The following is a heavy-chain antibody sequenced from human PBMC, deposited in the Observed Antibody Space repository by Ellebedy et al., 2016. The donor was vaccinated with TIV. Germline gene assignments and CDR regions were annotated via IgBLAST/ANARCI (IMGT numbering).Heavy chain of an antibody. J-gene: IGHJ5*02. CDR2: IYQDGSDQ. Sequence: PGGSLRLSCAASGFSFRRYWMGWVRQATGKGLEWVANIYQDGSDQYYVESVKGRFTISRDNANKSLFLQMNSLRVEETAVYYCARRGGYGDYAVQVNSWFDAWGQGTLVTVSS. D-gene: IGHD4-17*01. CDR3: ARRGGYGDYAVQVNSWFDA. V-gene: IGHV3-7*01. CDR1: GFSFRRYW.